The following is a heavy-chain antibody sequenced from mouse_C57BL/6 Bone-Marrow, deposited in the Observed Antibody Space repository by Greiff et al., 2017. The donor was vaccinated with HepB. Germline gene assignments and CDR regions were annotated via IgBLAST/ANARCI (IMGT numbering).Heavy chain of an antibody. CDR3: ARKRNSLYAMDY. D-gene: IGHD2-1*01. J-gene: IGHJ4*01. Sequence: EVQLQQSGPVLVKPGASVKMSCKASGYTFTDYYMNWVKQSHGKSLEWIGVINPYNGGTSYNQKFKGKATLTVDKSSSTAYMELNSLTSEDSAVYYCARKRNSLYAMDYWGQGTSVTVSA. CDR2: INPYNGGT. CDR1: GYTFTDYY. V-gene: IGHV1-19*01.